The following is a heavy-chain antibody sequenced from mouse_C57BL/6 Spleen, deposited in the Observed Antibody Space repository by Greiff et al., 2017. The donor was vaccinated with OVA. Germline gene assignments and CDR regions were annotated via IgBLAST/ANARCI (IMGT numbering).Heavy chain of an antibody. CDR2: IYIGNGYT. D-gene: IGHD3-3*01. J-gene: IGHJ2*01. CDR1: GSTFTSSG. Sequence: EVQVVESGAELVRPGSSVTMSCKTSGSTFTSSGINWVKPRPGPGLAWIGYIYIGNGYTEYNEKFKGKATLTSDTSSSTAYMQLSSLTSEDAAIYFCARRAGDIYFDYWGQGTTLTVSS. V-gene: IGHV1-58*01. CDR3: ARRAGDIYFDY.